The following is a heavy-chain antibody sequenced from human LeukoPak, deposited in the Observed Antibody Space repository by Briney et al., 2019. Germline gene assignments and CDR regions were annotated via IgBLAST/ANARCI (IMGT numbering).Heavy chain of an antibody. CDR3: ARGYYSSSRFDS. D-gene: IGHD6-13*01. J-gene: IGHJ4*02. CDR2: VWYDGSNI. Sequence: GRSLRLSCAASGFTFSTYGMHWVRQAPGKGLEWVAVVWYDGSNIHYVDSVKGRFTISRDNAENTLYMRMNSLRPEDTAVYYCARGYYSSSRFDSWGQGTLVTVSS. CDR1: GFTFSTYG. V-gene: IGHV3-33*01.